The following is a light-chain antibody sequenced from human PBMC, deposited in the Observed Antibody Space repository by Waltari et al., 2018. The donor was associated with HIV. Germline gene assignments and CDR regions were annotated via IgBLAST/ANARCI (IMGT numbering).Light chain of an antibody. Sequence: QSALTQPPSVSGSPGQSVSISCTGSSSYVGSYYRVSWYQQPPGTAPKLIIYDVNNRPSVVPDRFSGSQSGNTASLTISGLQAEDEADYYCSLYTGTTNVLFGGGTKLTVL. CDR3: SLYTGTTNVL. V-gene: IGLV2-18*01. CDR1: SSYVGSYYR. CDR2: DVN. J-gene: IGLJ2*01.